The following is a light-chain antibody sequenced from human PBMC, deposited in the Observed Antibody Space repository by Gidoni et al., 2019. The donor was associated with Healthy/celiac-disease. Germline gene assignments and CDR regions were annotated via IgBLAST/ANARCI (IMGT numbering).Light chain of an antibody. CDR2: DAS. Sequence: DIQMNQSPSSLSASVGDRVTSTCQASQDISNYLNWYQQKPGKAPKLLIYDASNLETGVPSRFSGSGSGTDFTFTISSLQPEDIATYYCQQYDNLGLTFGGGTKVEIK. CDR1: QDISNY. J-gene: IGKJ4*01. CDR3: QQYDNLGLT. V-gene: IGKV1-33*01.